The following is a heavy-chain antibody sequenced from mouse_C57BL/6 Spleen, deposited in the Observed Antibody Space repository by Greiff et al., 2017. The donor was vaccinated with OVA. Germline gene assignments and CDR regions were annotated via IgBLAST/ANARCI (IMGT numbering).Heavy chain of an antibody. CDR3: ARQLRFFDY. J-gene: IGHJ2*01. V-gene: IGHV1-59*01. CDR1: GYTFTSYW. D-gene: IGHD3-2*02. Sequence: QVQLQQSGAELVRPGTSVKLSCKASGYTFTSYWMHWVKQRPGQGLEWIGVIDPSDSYTNYNQKFKGKATLTVDTSSSTAYMQLSSLTSEDSAVYYCARQLRFFDYWGQGTTLTVSS. CDR2: IDPSDSYT.